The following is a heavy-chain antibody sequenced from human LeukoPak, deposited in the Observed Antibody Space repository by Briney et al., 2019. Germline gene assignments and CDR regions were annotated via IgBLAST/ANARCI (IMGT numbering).Heavy chain of an antibody. V-gene: IGHV4-61*02. J-gene: IGHJ6*03. Sequence: PSETLSLTCTVSGGSISSGFYYWTWIRQPAGKGLEWIGRMYTSGSTNYNPSLKSRVTISADTSKNLFSLKLSSVTAADTAVYYCAREQYSPSYYHYFMDVWGKGTTVTVSS. CDR2: MYTSGST. CDR3: AREQYSPSYYHYFMDV. CDR1: GGSISSGFYY. D-gene: IGHD4-11*01.